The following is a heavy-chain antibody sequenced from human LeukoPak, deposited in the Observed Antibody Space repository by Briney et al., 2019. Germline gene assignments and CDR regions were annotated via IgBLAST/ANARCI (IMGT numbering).Heavy chain of an antibody. Sequence: PSETLSLTCTVSGGSISSYYWSWIRQPAGKGLEWIGRIYTSGSTNYNPSLKSRVTMSVGTSKNQFSLKLSSVTAADTAVYYCARDRTFSGWTNWFDPWGQGTLVTVSS. V-gene: IGHV4-4*07. CDR3: ARDRTFSGWTNWFDP. CDR1: GGSISSYY. D-gene: IGHD3/OR15-3a*01. J-gene: IGHJ5*02. CDR2: IYTSGST.